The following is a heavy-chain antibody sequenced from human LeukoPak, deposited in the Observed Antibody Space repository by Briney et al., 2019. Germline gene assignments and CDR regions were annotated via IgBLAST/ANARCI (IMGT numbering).Heavy chain of an antibody. CDR3: ARRITGTTSDSFDY. D-gene: IGHD1-20*01. V-gene: IGHV4-39*01. CDR1: GGSISSSSYF. J-gene: IGHJ4*02. Sequence: SETLSLICTVFGGSISSSSYFWGWIRQPAGKGLEWIGSISHSGSTYYDPSLKSRITISVDTSKNQFSLKVRSVTAADTAVYYCARRITGTTSDSFDYWGQGILVTVSS. CDR2: ISHSGST.